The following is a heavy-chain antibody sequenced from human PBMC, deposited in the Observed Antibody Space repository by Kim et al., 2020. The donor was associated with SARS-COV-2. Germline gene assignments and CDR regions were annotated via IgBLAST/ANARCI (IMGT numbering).Heavy chain of an antibody. Sequence: SVKVSCKASGGTFSSYAISWVRQAPGQGLEWMGGIIPIFGTANYAQKFQGRVTITADESTSTAYMELSSLRSEDTAVYYCASLKSSIAARSSRWFDPWGQGTLVTVSS. D-gene: IGHD6-6*01. CDR1: GGTFSSYA. J-gene: IGHJ5*02. CDR3: ASLKSSIAARSSRWFDP. V-gene: IGHV1-69*13. CDR2: IIPIFGTA.